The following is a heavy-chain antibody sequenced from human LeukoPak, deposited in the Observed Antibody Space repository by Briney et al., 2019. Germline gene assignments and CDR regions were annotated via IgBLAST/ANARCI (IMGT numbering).Heavy chain of an antibody. V-gene: IGHV4-59*01. CDR3: ARDTGPQITMVRRVIGGHFDY. CDR1: GGSISSYY. J-gene: IGHJ4*02. CDR2: IYYSGST. Sequence: PSETLSLTCTVSGGSISSYYWSWIRQPPGKGLEWIGYIYYSGSTNYNPSLKSRVTISVDTSKNQFSLKLSSVTAADTAVYYCARDTGPQITMVRRVIGGHFDYWGQGTLVTVSS. D-gene: IGHD3-10*01.